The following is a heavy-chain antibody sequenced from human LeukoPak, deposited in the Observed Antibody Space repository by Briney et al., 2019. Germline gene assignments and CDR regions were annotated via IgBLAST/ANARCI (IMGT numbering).Heavy chain of an antibody. J-gene: IGHJ6*02. CDR1: GFIFNTYA. CDR2: IRGSGEST. V-gene: IGHV3-23*01. D-gene: IGHD5-18*01. CDR3: ARDSYVDTAAGVMDV. Sequence: GGSLRLSCAASGFIFNTYAMSWVRQAPGKGLEWVSTIRGSGESTHYADSVQGRFTISRDNSLYTVYLQMDSLRGDDTAVYYCARDSYVDTAAGVMDVWGQGTTVTVSS.